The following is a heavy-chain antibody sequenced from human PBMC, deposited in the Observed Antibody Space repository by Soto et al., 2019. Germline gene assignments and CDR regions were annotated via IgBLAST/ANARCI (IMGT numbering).Heavy chain of an antibody. J-gene: IGHJ5*02. CDR2: IYYSGST. V-gene: IGHV4-59*01. CDR3: ARTAPIFGVVTGWFDP. CDR1: GGSISSYY. Sequence: PSETLSLTCTVSGGSISSYYWSWIRQPPGKGLEWIGYIYYSGSTNYNPSLKSRVTISVDTSKNQFSLKLSSVTAADTAVYYCARTAPIFGVVTGWFDPWGQGTLVTVSS. D-gene: IGHD3-3*01.